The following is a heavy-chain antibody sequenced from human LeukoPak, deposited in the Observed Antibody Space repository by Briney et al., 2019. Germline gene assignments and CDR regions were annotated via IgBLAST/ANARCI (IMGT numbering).Heavy chain of an antibody. CDR2: IYPNSGGT. V-gene: IGHV1-2*02. D-gene: IGHD2-2*01. CDR3: ARDLKVPAATAP. Sequence: ASVKVSCKASGYTFTGYYMHWVRQAPGQGLEWMGWIYPNSGGTNYAQKFQGRVTMTRDTSISTAYMELSRLRSDDTAVYYCARDLKVPAATAPWGQGTLVTVSS. CDR1: GYTFTGYY. J-gene: IGHJ5*02.